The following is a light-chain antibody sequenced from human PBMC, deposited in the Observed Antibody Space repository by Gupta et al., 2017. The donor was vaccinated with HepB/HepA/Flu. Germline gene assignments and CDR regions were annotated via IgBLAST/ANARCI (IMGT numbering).Light chain of an antibody. V-gene: IGKV3-20*01. CDR3: HQYGSSPST. Sequence: VVLTQSPATLSLSPGERATPACRASQSVSRNYLAWYQQIPGQAPRLLIYGASNRATGIPDRFSGGGSGKDFSLTSSRLEPEDFAVYYCHQYGSSPSTFGPGTKVDIK. CDR2: GAS. CDR1: QSVSRNY. J-gene: IGKJ3*01.